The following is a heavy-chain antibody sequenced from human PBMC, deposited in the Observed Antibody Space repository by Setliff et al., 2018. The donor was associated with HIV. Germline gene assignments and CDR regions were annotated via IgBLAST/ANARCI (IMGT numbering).Heavy chain of an antibody. V-gene: IGHV4-31*03. CDR1: GGSISSGGYY. CDR3: ARSQGSATYYYYYYMDV. J-gene: IGHJ6*03. D-gene: IGHD6-13*01. Sequence: TLSLTCTVSGGSISSGGYYWSWIRQHPGKGLEWIGYIYYSGSTCYNPSLKSRVTISVDTSKNQFSLKLSSVTAADTAVYYCARSQGSATYYYYYYMDVWGKGTTVTVSS. CDR2: IYYSGST.